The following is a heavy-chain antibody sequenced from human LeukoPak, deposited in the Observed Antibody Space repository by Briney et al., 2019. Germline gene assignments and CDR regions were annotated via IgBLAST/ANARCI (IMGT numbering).Heavy chain of an antibody. CDR1: GYTLTELS. J-gene: IGHJ1*01. Sequence: ASVKVSCKVSGYTLTELSMHWGRQAPGKGLEWMGRFDPETGETIYEQKFQGRVTMTEDTSTNTAYMELSSLRSADTAVYICATQKLVGFVLRFQHWGQGTLVTVSS. CDR3: ATQKLVGFVLRFQH. V-gene: IGHV1-24*01. CDR2: FDPETGET. D-gene: IGHD4-11*01.